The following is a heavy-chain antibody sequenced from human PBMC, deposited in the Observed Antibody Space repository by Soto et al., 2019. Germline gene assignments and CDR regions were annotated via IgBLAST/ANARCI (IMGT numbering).Heavy chain of an antibody. CDR3: ATWHLREHAYDI. D-gene: IGHD4-17*01. J-gene: IGHJ3*02. Sequence: GGSLRLSSAASGFTVSGKKYLAWVRQAPEKGLXWVSXXXDXDXTXYXXXXKGRFTTSGDSSRTIVYLQMNSLRPDDTAVYYCATWHLREHAYDIWGQGTAATVSS. CDR2: XXDXDXT. CDR1: GFTVSGKKY. V-gene: IGHV3-53*01.